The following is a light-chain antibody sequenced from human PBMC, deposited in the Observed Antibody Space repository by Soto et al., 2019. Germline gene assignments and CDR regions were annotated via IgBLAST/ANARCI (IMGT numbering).Light chain of an antibody. CDR1: QGISSY. CDR2: AAS. J-gene: IGKJ2*01. V-gene: IGKV1-8*01. CDR3: QQYYSYPYT. Sequence: AIRMTQSPSSFSASTGDRVTITCRASQGISSYLAWYQQKPGKAPKLLIYAASTLQSGVPSRFSGSGSGTDFTLTISCQQSEDLATDYCQQYYSYPYTFCQETKLEIQ.